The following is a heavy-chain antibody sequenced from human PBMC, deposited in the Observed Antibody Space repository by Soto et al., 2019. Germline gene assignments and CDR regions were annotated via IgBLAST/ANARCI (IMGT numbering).Heavy chain of an antibody. CDR3: ARDFGNDLSVPVAVFDS. D-gene: IGHD6-19*01. CDR2: ISAYNGNT. J-gene: IGHJ4*01. V-gene: IGHV1-18*03. CDR1: GYNFKTYG. Sequence: ASVKVSCKASGYNFKTYGITWVRQAPGLGLEWMGWISAYNGNTNYGQKFQDRVTMTTDASTTTAYMELRGLRSDDMAVYFCARDFGNDLSVPVAVFDSWGHVTRVTVSS.